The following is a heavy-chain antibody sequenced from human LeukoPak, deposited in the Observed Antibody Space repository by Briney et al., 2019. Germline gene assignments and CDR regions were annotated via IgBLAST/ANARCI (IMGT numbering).Heavy chain of an antibody. CDR1: GFTFSSYA. CDR2: ISYDGSNK. Sequence: GGSLRLSCAASGFTFSSYAMHWVRQAPGKGLEWVAVISYDGSNKYYADSVKGRFTISRDNSKNTLYLQMNSLRAEDTAVYYCAKDLSIAVALLLDYWGQGTLVTVSS. V-gene: IGHV3-30-3*01. CDR3: AKDLSIAVALLLDY. D-gene: IGHD6-19*01. J-gene: IGHJ4*02.